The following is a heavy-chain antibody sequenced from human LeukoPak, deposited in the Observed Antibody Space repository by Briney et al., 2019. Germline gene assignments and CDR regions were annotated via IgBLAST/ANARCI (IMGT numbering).Heavy chain of an antibody. CDR3: ARQGSYSNAIGMGY. V-gene: IGHV1-18*01. Sequence: ASVKVYCKASGYTFTSYGISWVRQAPGQGLEWMRWISAYNGNTNYAQKLQGRVTMTTDTSTSTAYMELRSLRSDDTAVYYCARQGSYSNAIGMGYWGQGTLVTVSS. D-gene: IGHD2/OR15-2a*01. J-gene: IGHJ4*02. CDR1: GYTFTSYG. CDR2: ISAYNGNT.